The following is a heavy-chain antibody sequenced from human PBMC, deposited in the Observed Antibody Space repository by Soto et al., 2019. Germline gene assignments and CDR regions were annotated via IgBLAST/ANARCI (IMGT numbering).Heavy chain of an antibody. Sequence: SQTLSLTCAISGDSISTSNVAWNWIRQSPSRGLEWLGRTYYRSKWYNEYAISVKSRISINPDTSRNQFSLQLDSVTPEDTAVYYCVREVSAGHGYWGQEILVTVSS. CDR3: VREVSAGHGY. CDR2: TYYRSKWYN. D-gene: IGHD6-13*01. CDR1: GDSISTSNVA. J-gene: IGHJ4*02. V-gene: IGHV6-1*01.